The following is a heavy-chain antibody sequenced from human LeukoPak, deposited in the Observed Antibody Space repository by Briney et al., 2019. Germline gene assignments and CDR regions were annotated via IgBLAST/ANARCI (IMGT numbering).Heavy chain of an antibody. D-gene: IGHD2-15*01. J-gene: IGHJ6*03. Sequence: PSETLSLTCAVYGGSFSGYYWSWIRQPPGKGLVWIGEINHSGSTNYNPSLKSRVTTSVDTSKNQFSLKLSSVTAADTAVYYCARASYCSGGSCSYYYYYYMDVWGKGTTVTVSS. CDR3: ARASYCSGGSCSYYYYYYMDV. V-gene: IGHV4-34*01. CDR2: INHSGST. CDR1: GGSFSGYY.